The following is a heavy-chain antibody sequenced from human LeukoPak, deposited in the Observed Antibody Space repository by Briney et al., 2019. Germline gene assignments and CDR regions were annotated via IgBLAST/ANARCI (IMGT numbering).Heavy chain of an antibody. CDR1: GFSFSSYG. V-gene: IGHV3-33*06. D-gene: IGHD1-26*01. CDR3: AKDQRWESPHYLDS. CDR2: IWVNGINK. J-gene: IGHJ4*02. Sequence: PGRSLRLSCVASGFSFSSYGMHWVRQAPGKGLEWVTVIWVNGINKYYADSVRGRFTISRDNSKNTLYVQMNSLRDEDTALYYCAKDQRWESPHYLDSWGQGTLVTVSS.